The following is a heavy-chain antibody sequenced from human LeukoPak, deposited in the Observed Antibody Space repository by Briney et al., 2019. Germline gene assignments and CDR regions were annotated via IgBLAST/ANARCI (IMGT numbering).Heavy chain of an antibody. J-gene: IGHJ5*02. D-gene: IGHD6-6*01. CDR2: IYYSGST. Sequence: SETLSLTCTVSGGSISSQYWSWIRQPPGKGLEWIGYIYYSGSTSYNPSLKSRVTISVDTSKNQFSLRLSSVTAADTAVYYCARDIINEYSSSHSHFDPWGQGTLVTVSS. V-gene: IGHV4-59*11. CDR1: GGSISSQY. CDR3: ARDIINEYSSSHSHFDP.